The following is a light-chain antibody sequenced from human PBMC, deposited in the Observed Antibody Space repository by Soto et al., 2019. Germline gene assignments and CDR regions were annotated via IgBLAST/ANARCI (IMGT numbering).Light chain of an antibody. CDR2: AAS. Sequence: DIKMTQSPSSLSASVGARVTITCRASETISTYLNWYQQKPGTAPKLLIYAASSFQSGVPSRFTGSGSGTEFTLTISSLQPEDFATYYCQQSFLTPYTFGQGTKLEIK. V-gene: IGKV1-39*01. CDR3: QQSFLTPYT. J-gene: IGKJ2*01. CDR1: ETISTY.